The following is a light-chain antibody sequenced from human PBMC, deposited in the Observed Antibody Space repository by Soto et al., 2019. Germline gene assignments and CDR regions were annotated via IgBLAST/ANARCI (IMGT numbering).Light chain of an antibody. CDR1: QSVSSN. CDR2: DAS. V-gene: IGKV3-11*01. J-gene: IGKJ5*01. Sequence: EIVMTQSPANMSVSPGETATLSCRASQSVSSNLAWHQQKPGQAPRILMYDASTRATGISDRFSGSGSGTDFTLTISSLEPEDFAVYYCQQRSNWPPITFGQGTRLEI. CDR3: QQRSNWPPIT.